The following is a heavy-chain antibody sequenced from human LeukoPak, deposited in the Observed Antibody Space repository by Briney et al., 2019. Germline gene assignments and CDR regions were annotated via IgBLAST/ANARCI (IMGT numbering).Heavy chain of an antibody. CDR3: ARDSSSWYSLLDY. CDR2: ISAYNGNT. D-gene: IGHD6-13*01. CDR1: GYTFTSYG. J-gene: IGHJ4*02. V-gene: IGHV1-18*01. Sequence: ASVKVSCKASGYTFTSYGISWVRQAPGQGLEWMGWISAYNGNTNYAQKLQARVTMTTDTSASTAYMELRSLRSDDTAVYYCARDSSSWYSLLDYWGQGTLVAVSS.